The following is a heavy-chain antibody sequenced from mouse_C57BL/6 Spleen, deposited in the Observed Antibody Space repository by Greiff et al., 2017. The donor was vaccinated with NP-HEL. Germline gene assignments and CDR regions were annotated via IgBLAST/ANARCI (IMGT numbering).Heavy chain of an antibody. V-gene: IGHV1-55*01. CDR3: ARGYYCNPYYAIDY. J-gene: IGHJ4*01. D-gene: IGHD2-1*01. CDR1: GYTFTSYW. CDR2: IYPGSGST. Sequence: QVQLQQPGAELVKPGASVKMSCKASGYTFTSYWITWVKQRPGQGLEWIGVIYPGSGSTNYNEKFKSKATLTVDTSSSTAYMQLSSLTSEDSAVYFCARGYYCNPYYAIDYWGQGTSVTVSS.